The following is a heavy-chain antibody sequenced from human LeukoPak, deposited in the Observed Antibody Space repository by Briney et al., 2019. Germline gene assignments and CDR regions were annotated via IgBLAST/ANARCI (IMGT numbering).Heavy chain of an antibody. CDR2: ISSSSSTI. CDR3: ARDERALSWQWLVQDYYYYYGMDV. Sequence: GGSLRLSCAASGFTFSSYSMNWVRQAPGKGPEWVSYISSSSSTIYYADSVKGRFTISRDNAKNSLYLQMNSLRAEDTAVYYCARDERALSWQWLVQDYYYYYGMDVWGQGTTVTVSS. CDR1: GFTFSSYS. D-gene: IGHD6-19*01. V-gene: IGHV3-48*01. J-gene: IGHJ6*02.